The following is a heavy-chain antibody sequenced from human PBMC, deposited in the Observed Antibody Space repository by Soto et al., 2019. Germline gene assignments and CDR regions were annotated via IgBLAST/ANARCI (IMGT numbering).Heavy chain of an antibody. D-gene: IGHD2-8*02. CDR3: ARYNTGHSDY. J-gene: IGHJ4*02. CDR2: IWYHGNSM. CDR1: GFSFSNYG. V-gene: IGHV3-33*01. Sequence: GGSLRLSCAASGFSFSNYGMHWVRQAPGKGLEWVAVIWYHGNSMYYADYVKGRFTISRDNSKNILYLQMNSLRAEDTAVYYCARYNTGHSDYWGQGTLVTVSS.